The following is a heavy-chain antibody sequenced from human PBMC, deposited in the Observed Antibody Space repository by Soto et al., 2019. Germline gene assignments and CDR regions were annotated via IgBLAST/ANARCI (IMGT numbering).Heavy chain of an antibody. CDR3: ASLSITGTDYYYYGMDV. CDR1: GGSISSSSYY. D-gene: IGHD1-7*01. V-gene: IGHV4-39*01. J-gene: IGHJ6*02. CDR2: IYYSGST. Sequence: SETLSLTCTVSGGSISSSSYYWGWIRQPPGKGLEWIGSIYYSGSTYYNPSLKSRVTISVDTSKNQFSLKLSSVTAADTAVYYCASLSITGTDYYYYGMDVWGQGTTVT.